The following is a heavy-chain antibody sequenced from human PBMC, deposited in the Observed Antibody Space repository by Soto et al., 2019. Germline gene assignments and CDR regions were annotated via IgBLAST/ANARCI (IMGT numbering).Heavy chain of an antibody. CDR2: IFSNDEE. D-gene: IGHD3-3*01. J-gene: IGHJ4*02. CDR1: GFSLSNTTMG. Sequence: SGPTLVNPTETLTLTCTVSGFSLSNTTMGVSWIRQPPGKALEWLAHIFSNDEESYSTSLKSRLTISKDTSKSQVVLTMTNMDPVDTATYYCARITIFGVATYYFDYWGQGTLVTVSS. V-gene: IGHV2-26*01. CDR3: ARITIFGVATYYFDY.